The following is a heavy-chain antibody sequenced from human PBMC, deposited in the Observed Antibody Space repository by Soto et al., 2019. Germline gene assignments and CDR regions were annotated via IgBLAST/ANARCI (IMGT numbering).Heavy chain of an antibody. V-gene: IGHV3-23*01. CDR1: GFTFSSYA. Sequence: GGSLRLSCAASGFTFSSYAMSWVRQAPGKGLEWISAISGRGGSTYYADSVKGRFTISRDNSKNTLYLQMNSLRAEDTAVYYCAKPQYSSGWYRFDPWGQGTLVTVSS. D-gene: IGHD6-19*01. J-gene: IGHJ5*02. CDR3: AKPQYSSGWYRFDP. CDR2: ISGRGGST.